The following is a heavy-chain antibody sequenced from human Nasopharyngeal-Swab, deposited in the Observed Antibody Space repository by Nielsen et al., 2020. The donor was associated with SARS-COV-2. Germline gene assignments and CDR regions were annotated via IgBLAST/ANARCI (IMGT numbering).Heavy chain of an antibody. D-gene: IGHD3-22*01. CDR1: GGSISSYY. J-gene: IGHJ3*02. CDR3: ARESDYYDSSGSLGDAFDI. V-gene: IGHV4-59*01. CDR2: IYYSGST. Sequence: SETPSLTCTVTGGSISSYYWSWIRQPPGKGLEWIGYIYYSGSTNYNPSLKSRVTISVDTSKNQFSLKLSSVTAADTAVYYCARESDYYDSSGSLGDAFDIWGQGTMVTVSS.